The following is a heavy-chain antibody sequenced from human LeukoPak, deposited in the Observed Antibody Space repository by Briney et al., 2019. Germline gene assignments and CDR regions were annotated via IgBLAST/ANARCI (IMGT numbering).Heavy chain of an antibody. Sequence: GGTLRLSCAASGFTFSSYSMNWVRQAPGKGLEWVSYISSSSNTIYYADSVKGRFTISRDNAKNSLYLQMNSLRDEDTAVYYCARDILTKQAYSGYDNWGQGTLVTVSS. CDR1: GFTFSSYS. CDR2: ISSSSNTI. V-gene: IGHV3-48*02. J-gene: IGHJ4*02. CDR3: ARDILTKQAYSGYDN. D-gene: IGHD5-12*01.